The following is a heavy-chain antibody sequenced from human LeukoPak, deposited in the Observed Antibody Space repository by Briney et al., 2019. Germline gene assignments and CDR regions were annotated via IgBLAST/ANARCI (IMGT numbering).Heavy chain of an antibody. CDR2: INQDGGEK. J-gene: IGHJ4*02. V-gene: IGHV3-7*01. Sequence: GGSLRLSCAASGFTFSSYWMSWVRQAPGKGLEWVANINQDGGEKYYVNSVKGRFTISRDNAKNSLYPQMNSLRAEDTAVYYCASIVVVIGTRSFDYWGQGSLVSVSS. CDR3: ASIVVVIGTRSFDY. D-gene: IGHD2-15*01. CDR1: GFTFSSYW.